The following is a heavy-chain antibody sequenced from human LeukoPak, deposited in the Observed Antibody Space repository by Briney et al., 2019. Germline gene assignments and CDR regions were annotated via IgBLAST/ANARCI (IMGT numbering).Heavy chain of an antibody. Sequence: PSETLSLTCTVSGDSISSNRYYWDWIRQPPGKGLEWIGSIYYSGSTNYNPSLKSRVTISVDTSKNQFSLKLTSVTAADTAVYFCARRGGTNGYSNGFDYWGQGTLVTVSS. J-gene: IGHJ4*02. V-gene: IGHV4-39*07. CDR3: ARRGGTNGYSNGFDY. D-gene: IGHD5-18*01. CDR1: GDSISSNRYY. CDR2: IYYSGST.